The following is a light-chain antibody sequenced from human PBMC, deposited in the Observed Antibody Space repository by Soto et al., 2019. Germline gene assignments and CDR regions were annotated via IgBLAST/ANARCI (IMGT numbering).Light chain of an antibody. V-gene: IGLV2-14*01. J-gene: IGLJ1*01. Sequence: QSALTQPASVPGSPGQSITISCTGTSSDVGGYNHVSWYQQRPDKAPELMIYDVSNRPSGVSNRFSGSKSGNTASLTISGLQAEDEADYYCSSKIGSGTLYVFGTGTKLTVL. CDR1: SSDVGGYNH. CDR2: DVS. CDR3: SSKIGSGTLYV.